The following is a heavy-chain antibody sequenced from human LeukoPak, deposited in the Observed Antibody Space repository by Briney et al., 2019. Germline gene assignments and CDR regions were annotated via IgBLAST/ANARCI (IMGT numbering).Heavy chain of an antibody. J-gene: IGHJ3*02. CDR2: IYHSGST. CDR3: ASLSIFGVVSRDI. V-gene: IGHV4-30-2*01. D-gene: IGHD3-3*01. Sequence: SETLSLTCTVSGGSISSGGYYWSWIRQPPGKGLEWIGYIYHSGSTYYNPSLKSRVTISVDRSKNQFSLKLSSVTAADTAVYYCASLSIFGVVSRDIWGQGTMVTVSS. CDR1: GGSISSGGYY.